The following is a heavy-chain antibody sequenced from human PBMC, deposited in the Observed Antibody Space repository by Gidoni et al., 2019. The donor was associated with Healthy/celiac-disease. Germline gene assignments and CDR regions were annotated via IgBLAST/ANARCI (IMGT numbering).Heavy chain of an antibody. CDR1: GFTFSSYS. CDR3: ARTYSSSWYDSGDAFDI. Sequence: EVQLVESGGGLVKPGGSLRLSCAASGFTFSSYSMNWVRQAPGKGLGWVSSISSSSSYIYYADSVKGRFTISRDNAKNSLYLQMNSLRAEDTAVYYCARTYSSSWYDSGDAFDIWGQGTMVTVSS. J-gene: IGHJ3*02. D-gene: IGHD6-13*01. CDR2: ISSSSSYI. V-gene: IGHV3-21*01.